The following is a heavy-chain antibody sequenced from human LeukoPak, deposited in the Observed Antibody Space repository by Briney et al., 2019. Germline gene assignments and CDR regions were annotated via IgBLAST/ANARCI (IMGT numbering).Heavy chain of an antibody. D-gene: IGHD6-13*01. CDR2: MNPNSGNT. Sequence: ASVKVSCKASGYTFTSYDINWVRQATGQGLEWMGWMNPNSGNTGYAQKFQGRVTITRNTSISTAYMELSSLRSEDTAVYYCALRIRIAAAWDAFDIWGQGTMVTVSS. J-gene: IGHJ3*02. CDR1: GYTFTSYD. CDR3: ALRIRIAAAWDAFDI. V-gene: IGHV1-8*03.